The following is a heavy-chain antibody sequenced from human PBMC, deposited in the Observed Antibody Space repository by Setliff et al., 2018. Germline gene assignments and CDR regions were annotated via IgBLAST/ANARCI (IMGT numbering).Heavy chain of an antibody. CDR3: ARDAHPYYDFWSGYYYYFDY. J-gene: IGHJ4*02. CDR1: GFTLSSYW. V-gene: IGHV3-21*05. Sequence: GGSLRLSSAASGFTLSSYWMSWVRQAPGKGLEWVSYISSSSSYIYYADSVKGRFTISRDNAKNSLYLQMNSLRAEDTAVYYCARDAHPYYDFWSGYYYYFDYWCQGTLVTVSS. CDR2: ISSSSSYI. D-gene: IGHD3-3*01.